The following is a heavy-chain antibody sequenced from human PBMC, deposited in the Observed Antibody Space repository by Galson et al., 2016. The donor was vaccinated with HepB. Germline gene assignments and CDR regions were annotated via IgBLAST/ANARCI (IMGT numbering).Heavy chain of an antibody. Sequence: SLRLSCAASGFMFSSYTMHWVRQAPGKGLEWVADILYDESSKYYADSVKGRFTVSRDNSRNTLYLEMNSLRLEDTAMYYCASDYPSTGYWGQGTLVSVAS. CDR3: ASDYPSTGY. J-gene: IGHJ4*02. CDR1: GFMFSSYT. CDR2: ILYDESSK. V-gene: IGHV3-30-3*01. D-gene: IGHD2-8*02.